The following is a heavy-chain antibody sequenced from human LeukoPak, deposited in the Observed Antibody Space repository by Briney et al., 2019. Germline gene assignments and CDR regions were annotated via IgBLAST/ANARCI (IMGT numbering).Heavy chain of an antibody. J-gene: IGHJ4*02. CDR3: AKDVGYCSSTTCYKPFDY. CDR2: FSGSGGST. V-gene: IGHV3-23*01. Sequence: GGSLRLSCAASGFTFSNYAMSWVPQAPGKGLEWVSAFSGSGGSTYYADSVKGRFTISRDNSKNTLYLQMNSLRAEDTAVYYCAKDVGYCSSTTCYKPFDYWGQGPLVTVSS. D-gene: IGHD2-2*02. CDR1: GFTFSNYA.